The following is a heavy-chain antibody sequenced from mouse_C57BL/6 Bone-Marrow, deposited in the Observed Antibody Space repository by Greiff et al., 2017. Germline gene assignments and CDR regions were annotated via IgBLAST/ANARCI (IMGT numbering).Heavy chain of an antibody. CDR1: GYTFTSYW. CDR3: ARRGIWVVDY. D-gene: IGHD1-1*01. J-gene: IGHJ2*01. CDR2: IDPSDSYP. V-gene: IGHV1-69*01. Sequence: VQLQQSGAELVMPGASVKLSCKASGYTFTSYWMHWVKQRPGQGLEWIGEIDPSDSYPNYNQKFKGKSTLTVDKSSSTACMQLSSLTSEDSAVYYCARRGIWVVDYWGQGTTLTVSS.